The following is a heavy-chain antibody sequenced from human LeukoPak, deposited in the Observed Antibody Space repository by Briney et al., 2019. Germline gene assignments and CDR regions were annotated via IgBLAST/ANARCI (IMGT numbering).Heavy chain of an antibody. Sequence: ASVKVSCKASGYTFTSYDINWVRQATGQGLEWMGWINPNSGGTNYAQKFQGRVTMTRDTSISTAYMELSRLRSDDTAVYYCARVSGSSGWYGHYYYYMDVWGKGTTVTVSS. V-gene: IGHV1-2*02. CDR1: GYTFTSYD. J-gene: IGHJ6*03. D-gene: IGHD6-19*01. CDR3: ARVSGSSGWYGHYYYYMDV. CDR2: INPNSGGT.